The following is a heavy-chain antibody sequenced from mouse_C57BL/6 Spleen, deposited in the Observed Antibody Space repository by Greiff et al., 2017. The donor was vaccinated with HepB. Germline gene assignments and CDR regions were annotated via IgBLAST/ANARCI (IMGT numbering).Heavy chain of an antibody. V-gene: IGHV1-54*01. CDR3: ARSGGYYESYYAMDY. Sequence: QVQLQQSGAELVRPGTSVKVSCKASGYAFTNYLIEWVKQRPGQGLEWIGVINPGSGGTNYNEKFKGKATLTADKSSSTAYMQLSSLTSEDSAVYFCARSGGYYESYYAMDYWGQGTSVTVSS. D-gene: IGHD2-3*01. CDR1: GYAFTNYL. J-gene: IGHJ4*01. CDR2: INPGSGGT.